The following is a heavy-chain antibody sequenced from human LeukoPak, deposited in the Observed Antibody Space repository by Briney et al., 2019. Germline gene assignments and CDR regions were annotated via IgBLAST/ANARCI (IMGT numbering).Heavy chain of an antibody. J-gene: IGHJ4*02. D-gene: IGHD5-18*01. CDR2: ISSSGSTI. Sequence: GGSLRLSCAASGFTFSDYYMSWIRQAPGKGLEWVPYISSSGSTIYYAGSVKGRFTISRDNAKNSLYLQMNSLRAEDTAVYYCASHRIQLWNPFDYWGQGALVTVSS. CDR3: ASHRIQLWNPFDY. V-gene: IGHV3-11*04. CDR1: GFTFSDYY.